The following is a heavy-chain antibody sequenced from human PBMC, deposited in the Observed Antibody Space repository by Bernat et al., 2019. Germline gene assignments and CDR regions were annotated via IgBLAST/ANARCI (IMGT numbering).Heavy chain of an antibody. V-gene: IGHV3-23*01. CDR2: ISASGGTT. CDR1: GFTFDSYG. J-gene: IGHJ4*02. CDR3: AKVQSRSGTRTYIDY. Sequence: EVQLLEPGGGLVQPGGSLRLSCAASGFTFDSYGMSWVRQAPGKGPEWVSGISASGGTTYYADSVKGRFTVSRDNSKNTVYLQMNSLRAEDTAVYYCAKVQSRSGTRTYIDYWGQGTLVTVSS. D-gene: IGHD1-26*01.